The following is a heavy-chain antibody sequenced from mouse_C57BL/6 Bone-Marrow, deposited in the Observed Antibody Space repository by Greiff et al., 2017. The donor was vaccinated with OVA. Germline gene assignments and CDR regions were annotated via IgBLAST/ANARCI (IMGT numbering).Heavy chain of an antibody. D-gene: IGHD1-1*01. V-gene: IGHV5-17*01. CDR1: GFTFSDYG. J-gene: IGHJ3*01. CDR3: ARPHDYGSSWFAY. CDR2: ISSGSSTI. Sequence: EVKLVESGGGLVKPGGSLKLSCAASGFTFSDYGMHWVRQAPEKGLEWVAYISSGSSTIYYEDTVKGRFTISRDNAKNTLFLQMTRLRSEDTAMYYCARPHDYGSSWFAYWGQGTLVTVSA.